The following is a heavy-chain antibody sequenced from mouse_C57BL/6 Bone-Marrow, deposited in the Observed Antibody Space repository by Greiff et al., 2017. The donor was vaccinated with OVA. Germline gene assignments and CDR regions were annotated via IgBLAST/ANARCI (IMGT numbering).Heavy chain of an antibody. CDR2: IWSGGST. D-gene: IGHD1-1*01. V-gene: IGHV2-2*01. J-gene: IGHJ2*01. CDR3: ARTYGRAYFDY. CDR1: GFSLTSYG. Sequence: QVQLQQSGPGLVQPSQSLSITCTVSGFSLTSYGVHWVRQSPGKGLEWLGEIWSGGSTDYNADFITRLSISKNNSKSQVCFKMNSLQADDTAVYYCARTYGRAYFDYWGQGTTLTVSS.